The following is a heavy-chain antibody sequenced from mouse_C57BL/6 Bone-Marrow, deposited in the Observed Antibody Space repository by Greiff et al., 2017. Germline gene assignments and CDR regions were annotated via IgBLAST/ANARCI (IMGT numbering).Heavy chain of an antibody. J-gene: IGHJ4*01. CDR1: GYTFTSYW. V-gene: IGHV1-69*01. D-gene: IGHD1-1*01. CDR2: IDPSDSYT. CDR3: ATVVARDY. Sequence: QVQLKQPGAELVMPGASVKLSCKASGYTFTSYWMHWVKQRPGQGLEWIGEIDPSDSYTNYNQKFKGKSTLTVDKSSSTAYMQLSSLTSEDSAVYYCATVVARDYWGQGTSVTVSS.